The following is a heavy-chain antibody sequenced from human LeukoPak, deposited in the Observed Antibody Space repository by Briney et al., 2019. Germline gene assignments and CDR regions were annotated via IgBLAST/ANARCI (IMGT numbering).Heavy chain of an antibody. CDR1: GYTFTNYY. J-gene: IGHJ4*02. D-gene: IGHD1-26*01. CDR2: INPSGDSA. Sequence: GASVKVSCKASGYTFTNYYMHWVRQAPGQGLEWMGIINPSGDSAIYAHNLQGRVTMTRDTSTTTVYMELSSLRSEDTAVYYCARAQSYYDYWGQGTLVTVST. CDR3: ARAQSYYDY. V-gene: IGHV1-46*01.